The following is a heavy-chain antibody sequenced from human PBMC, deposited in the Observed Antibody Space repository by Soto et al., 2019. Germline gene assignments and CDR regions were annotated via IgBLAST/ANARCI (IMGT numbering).Heavy chain of an antibody. CDR1: GGSISSGGYY. CDR2: IYYSGST. V-gene: IGHV4-31*03. CDR3: ARGSSLTGTTDYYYYYGMDV. Sequence: PSETLSLTCTVSGGSISSGGYYWSWIRQHPGKGLEWIGYIYYSGSTNYNPSLKSRVTISVDTSKNQFSLKLSSVTAADTAVYYCARGSSLTGTTDYYYYYGMDVWGQGTTVTVSS. D-gene: IGHD1-7*01. J-gene: IGHJ6*02.